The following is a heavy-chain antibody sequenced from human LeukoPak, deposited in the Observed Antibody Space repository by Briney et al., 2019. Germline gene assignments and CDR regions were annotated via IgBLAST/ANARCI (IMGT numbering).Heavy chain of an antibody. V-gene: IGHV1-2*02. CDR1: GYTFTGYY. J-gene: IGHJ5*02. D-gene: IGHD6-19*01. Sequence: ASVKVSCKASGYTFTGYYMHWVRQAPGQGLEWMGWINPNSGGTNYEQKFQGRVTMTRDTSISTAYMELSRLTSDDTAVYYCARCIAVAESEVWFDPWGQGTLVTVSS. CDR3: ARCIAVAESEVWFDP. CDR2: INPNSGGT.